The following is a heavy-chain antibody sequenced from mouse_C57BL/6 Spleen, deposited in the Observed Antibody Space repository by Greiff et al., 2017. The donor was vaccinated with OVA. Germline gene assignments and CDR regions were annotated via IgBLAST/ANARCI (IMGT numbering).Heavy chain of an antibody. D-gene: IGHD4-1*01. CDR3: TRGGTNWDYFDY. Sequence: QVQLQQSGAELVRPGASVTLSCKASGYTFTDYEMHWVKQTPVHGLEWIGAIDPETGGTAYNQKFKGKAILTADKSSSTAYMEPRSLTSEDSAVYYCTRGGTNWDYFDYWGKGTTLTVSS. J-gene: IGHJ2*01. CDR2: IDPETGGT. V-gene: IGHV1-15*01. CDR1: GYTFTDYE.